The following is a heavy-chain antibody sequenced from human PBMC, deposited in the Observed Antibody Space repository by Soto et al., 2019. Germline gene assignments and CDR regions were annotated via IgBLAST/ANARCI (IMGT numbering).Heavy chain of an antibody. CDR1: GYMFTKSA. D-gene: IGHD6-19*01. J-gene: IGHJ4*03. Sequence: ASVKVSCKASGYMFTKSAMHWVRQAPGQRLEWMGWISGDSDNTKYSPKLQDRVTITRDTSASTAYMELSSLRSEDTALYYCARDGVAAGNINFDYWGQGTLVTVSS. CDR3: ARDGVAAGNINFDY. CDR2: ISGDSDNT. V-gene: IGHV1-3*01.